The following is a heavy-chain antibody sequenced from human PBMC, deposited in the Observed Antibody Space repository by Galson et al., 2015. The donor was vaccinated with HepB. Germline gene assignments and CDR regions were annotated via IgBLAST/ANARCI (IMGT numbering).Heavy chain of an antibody. CDR3: ARDRDLWRYDYVWGSSREFYSYYGLDV. Sequence: SLRLSCAASGFTFSSYSMHWVRLAPGKGLEWVAVISYDGTNKYSADSVKGRFTISRDNSKNTLYLQMNSLRPEDTAVYYCARDRDLWRYDYVWGSSREFYSYYGLDVWGQGTTVTVSS. CDR1: GFTFSSYS. CDR2: ISYDGTNK. V-gene: IGHV3-30*04. J-gene: IGHJ6*02. D-gene: IGHD3-16*01.